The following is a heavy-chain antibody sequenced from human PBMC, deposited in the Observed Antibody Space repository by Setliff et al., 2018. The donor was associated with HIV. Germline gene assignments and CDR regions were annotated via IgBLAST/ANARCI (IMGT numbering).Heavy chain of an antibody. CDR3: ARGADHFDTSGYYSFFDP. V-gene: IGHV1-2*06. Sequence: RASVKVSCKASGYTLNDNYIHWVRQAPGQGLEWMGRISPDIGDTNYAQMFHGRVTMTRDTSISTAYMELSSLKSDDTAVYYCARGADHFDTSGYYSFFDPWGQGTLVTVSS. CDR2: ISPDIGDT. CDR1: GYTLNDNY. D-gene: IGHD3-22*01. J-gene: IGHJ5*02.